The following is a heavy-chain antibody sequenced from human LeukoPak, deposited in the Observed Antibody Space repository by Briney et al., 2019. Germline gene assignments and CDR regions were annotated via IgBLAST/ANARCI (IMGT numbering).Heavy chain of an antibody. CDR1: GGSVSSGNYY. D-gene: IGHD1-26*01. CDR2: IYYSGST. CDR3: ARDADIVGATSNAFDI. J-gene: IGHJ3*02. Sequence: PSETLSLTCTVSGGSVSSGNYYWIWIRQPPGKGLEWIGYIYYSGSTNYNPSLKSRVTISVDTSKNQFSLKLSSVTAADTAVYYCARDADIVGATSNAFDIWGQGTMVTVSS. V-gene: IGHV4-61*01.